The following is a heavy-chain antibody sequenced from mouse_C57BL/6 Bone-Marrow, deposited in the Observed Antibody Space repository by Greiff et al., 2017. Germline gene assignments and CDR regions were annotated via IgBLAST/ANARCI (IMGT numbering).Heavy chain of an antibody. D-gene: IGHD3-3*01. CDR3: RRREDNSYDDMDY. V-gene: IGHV1-61*01. CDR1: GYTFTSYW. J-gene: IGHJ4*01. Sequence: QVQLQQPGAELVRPGSSVKLSCKASGYTFTSYWMDWVKPRPGQGLEWIGNIYPSDSETHYNQKFKDKATLTVDQSSSTAYMQLSSLTAEDSAVYYCRRREDNSYDDMDYWGRGTSVTVSS. CDR2: IYPSDSET.